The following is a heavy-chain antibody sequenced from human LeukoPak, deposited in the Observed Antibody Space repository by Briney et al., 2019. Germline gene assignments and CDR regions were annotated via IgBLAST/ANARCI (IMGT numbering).Heavy chain of an antibody. CDR1: GFIFSSHG. J-gene: IGHJ4*02. CDR2: IWKDGSNK. V-gene: IGHV3-33*01. D-gene: IGHD3-16*01. Sequence: GGPLRLSCAASGFIFSSHGMHWVRQAPGKGLEWVAVIWKDGSNKYYGDSVKGRFTISRDNSKNSLYLQMNRLRAEDTAVYYCARDSDYDYDHVWRSYFVDYWGQGSLVTISS. CDR3: ARDSDYDYDHVWRSYFVDY.